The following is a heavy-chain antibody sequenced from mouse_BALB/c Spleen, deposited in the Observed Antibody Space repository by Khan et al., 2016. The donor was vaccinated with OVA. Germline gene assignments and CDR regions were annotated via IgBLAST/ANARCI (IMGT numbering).Heavy chain of an antibody. J-gene: IGHJ3*01. CDR2: IWSGGST. V-gene: IGHV2-2*02. Sequence: QVQLKESGPGLVQPSQSLSITCTVSGFSLTNYGVHWVRQSPGKGLEWLGLIWSGGSTDYNAAFISRLSISKDNSKSQVFFKMNSLQANDTAIYYCARNYDYDEGLAYWGQGTLVSVSA. CDR3: ARNYDYDEGLAY. D-gene: IGHD2-4*01. CDR1: GFSLTNYG.